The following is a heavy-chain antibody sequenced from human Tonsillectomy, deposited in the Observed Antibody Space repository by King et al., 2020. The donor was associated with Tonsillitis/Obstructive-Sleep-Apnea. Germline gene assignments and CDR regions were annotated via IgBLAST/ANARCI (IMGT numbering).Heavy chain of an antibody. CDR1: GFTFSSYW. V-gene: IGHV3-7*01. Sequence: VQLVESGGGLVQPGGSLRLSCAASGFTFSSYWMSWVRQAPGKGLEWVANIKQDGSEKYYVESVKGRFTISRDNAENSLYVQMNSLRAEDTAVYYCARDYYDSSGYFPLDYWGQGTLVTVSS. CDR3: ARDYYDSSGYFPLDY. D-gene: IGHD3-22*01. J-gene: IGHJ4*02. CDR2: IKQDGSEK.